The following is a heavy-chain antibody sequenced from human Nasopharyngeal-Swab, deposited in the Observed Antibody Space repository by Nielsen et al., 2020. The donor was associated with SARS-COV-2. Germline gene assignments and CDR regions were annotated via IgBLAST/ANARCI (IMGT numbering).Heavy chain of an antibody. CDR3: ARGIDFDY. Sequence: GESLKIPCTCSGYLFPAYSIAWVRPVPWKGLEWLGIIYPGDSDTTYSPSFQGRVTLSADKSINTAYLQWTSLQASDTGIYYCARGIDFDYWGQGSLVTVSS. CDR2: IYPGDSDT. V-gene: IGHV5-51*01. J-gene: IGHJ4*02. CDR1: GYLFPAYS.